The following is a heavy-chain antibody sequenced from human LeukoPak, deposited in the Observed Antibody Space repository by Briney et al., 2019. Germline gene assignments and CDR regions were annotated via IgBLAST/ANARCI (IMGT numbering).Heavy chain of an antibody. V-gene: IGHV4-4*02. CDR2: IYHSGST. CDR3: ARFGHDILTGYATTATNRYAFDI. Sequence: SETLSLTCAVSGGSISSSNWWSWVRQPPGKGLEWIGEIYHSGSTNYNPSLKSRVTISVDKSKNQFSLQLSSVTAADTAVYYCARFGHDILTGYATTATNRYAFDIWGQGTMVTVSS. J-gene: IGHJ3*02. D-gene: IGHD3-9*01. CDR1: GGSISSSNW.